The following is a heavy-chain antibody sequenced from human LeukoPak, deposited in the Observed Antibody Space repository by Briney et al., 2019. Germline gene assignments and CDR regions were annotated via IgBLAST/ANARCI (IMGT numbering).Heavy chain of an antibody. Sequence: ASVKVSCKVSGYTLTELSMHWVRQAPGKGLEWMGGFDPEDGETIYAQKIQGRVTMTEDTSTDTAYMELSSLRSEDTAVYYCARESNGGYGFDYWGQGTLVTVAS. CDR3: ARESNGGYGFDY. V-gene: IGHV1-24*01. CDR1: GYTLTELS. D-gene: IGHD5-12*01. CDR2: FDPEDGET. J-gene: IGHJ4*02.